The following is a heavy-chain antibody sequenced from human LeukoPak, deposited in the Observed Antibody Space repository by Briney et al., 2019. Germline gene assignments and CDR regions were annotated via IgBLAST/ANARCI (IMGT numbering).Heavy chain of an antibody. Sequence: GGSLRLSCAASGFTFSSYWMNWARQAPGKGREWVATINHNGNVNYYVDSVKGRFTISRDNAENLLFLHMNSLRVDDTAVYFCAGWGCGNYWGQGSLVTVSS. CDR3: AGWGCGNY. V-gene: IGHV3-7*03. CDR1: GFTFSSYW. CDR2: INHNGNVN. D-gene: IGHD7-27*01. J-gene: IGHJ4*02.